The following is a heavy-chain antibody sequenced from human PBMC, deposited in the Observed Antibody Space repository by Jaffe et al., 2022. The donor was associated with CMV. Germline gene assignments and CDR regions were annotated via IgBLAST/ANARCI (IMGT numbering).Heavy chain of an antibody. Sequence: QVQLVESGGGVVQPGRSLRLSCAASGFTFSSYGMHWVRQAPGKGLEWVAVIWYDGSNKYYADSVKGRFTISRDNSKNTLYLQMNSLRAEDTAVYYCAREEYYDFWSGYYKGAFDIWGQGTMVTVSS. D-gene: IGHD3-3*01. CDR2: IWYDGSNK. CDR1: GFTFSSYG. CDR3: AREEYYDFWSGYYKGAFDI. V-gene: IGHV3-33*01. J-gene: IGHJ3*02.